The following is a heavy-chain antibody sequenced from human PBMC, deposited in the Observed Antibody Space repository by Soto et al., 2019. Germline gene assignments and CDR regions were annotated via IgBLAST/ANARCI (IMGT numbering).Heavy chain of an antibody. D-gene: IGHD6-19*01. Sequence: SVKVSCKASGGTFSSYAISWVRQAPGQGLEWMGGIIPIFGTANYAQKFQGRVTITADKSTSTAYMELSSLRSEDTAVYYCAGSPSSGWYGDAFDLWGQATMVTVS. CDR3: AGSPSSGWYGDAFDL. J-gene: IGHJ3*01. CDR2: IIPIFGTA. CDR1: GGTFSSYA. V-gene: IGHV1-69*06.